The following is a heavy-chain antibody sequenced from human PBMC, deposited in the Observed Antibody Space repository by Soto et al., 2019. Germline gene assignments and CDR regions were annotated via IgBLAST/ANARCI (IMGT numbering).Heavy chain of an antibody. CDR2: ISAYNGNT. J-gene: IGHJ6*02. V-gene: IGHV1-18*01. CDR3: ARGSVAATDYYYGMDV. CDR1: GYTFTSCG. Sequence: GASVKVSCQASGYTFTSCGISWVRQAPGQGLEWMGWISAYNGNTNYAQKLQGRVTMTTDTSTSTAYMELRSLRSDDTAVYYCARGSVAATDYYYGMDVWGQGTTVTVSS. D-gene: IGHD2-15*01.